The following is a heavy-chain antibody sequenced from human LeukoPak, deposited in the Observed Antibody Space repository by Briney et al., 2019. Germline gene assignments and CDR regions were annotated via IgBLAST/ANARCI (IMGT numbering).Heavy chain of an antibody. Sequence: SETLSLTCTVSGGSISSYYWSWIRQPPGKGLEWIGYIYYSGSTNYNPSLKSRVTISVDTSKNQFSLKVSSVTAADTAVYYCARDLNDYVTDYWGQGTLVTVSS. D-gene: IGHD3-16*01. J-gene: IGHJ4*02. CDR1: GGSISSYY. CDR2: IYYSGST. V-gene: IGHV4-59*01. CDR3: ARDLNDYVTDY.